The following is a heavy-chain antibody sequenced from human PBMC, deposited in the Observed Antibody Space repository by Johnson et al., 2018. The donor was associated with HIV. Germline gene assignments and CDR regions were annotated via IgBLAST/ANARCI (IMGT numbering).Heavy chain of an antibody. D-gene: IGHD3-10*01. CDR3: ARAEIYEGRVGDFAFDI. CDR1: RFTFDDYT. J-gene: IGHJ3*02. V-gene: IGHV3-43D*03. Sequence: ESGGVVVQPGGSLRLSCAASRFTFDDYTMHWVRQVPGNGLEWVSLIRWDGAITRYVDSVKGRFTISRDNSRNSLYLQMKSLRAEDSALYYCARAEIYEGRVGDFAFDIWGRGTMVTVSS. CDR2: IRWDGAIT.